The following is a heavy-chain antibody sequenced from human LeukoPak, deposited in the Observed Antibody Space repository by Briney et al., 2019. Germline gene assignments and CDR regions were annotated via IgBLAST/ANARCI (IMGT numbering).Heavy chain of an antibody. CDR1: GFTFSSYG. J-gene: IGHJ4*02. V-gene: IGHV3-23*01. Sequence: GGSLRLSCADSGFTFSSYGMSWVRQTPGKGLEWVSSISGSGGTTYYADSVKGRFTISRDNSKNTLYLQMNSLRAEDTALYYCARHHTGSYHIDYWAQGILVTVSS. CDR2: ISGSGGTT. D-gene: IGHD1-26*01. CDR3: ARHHTGSYHIDY.